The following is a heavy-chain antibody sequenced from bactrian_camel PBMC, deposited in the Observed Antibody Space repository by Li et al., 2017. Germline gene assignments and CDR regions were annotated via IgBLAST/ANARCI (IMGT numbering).Heavy chain of an antibody. CDR1: GFLFRSYV. D-gene: IGHD4*01. CDR2: IYTGGGST. V-gene: IGHV3S1*01. J-gene: IGHJ6*01. CDR3: TKDLRATSFPPYLSDT. Sequence: HVQLVESGGDLVQPGGSLRLSCAASGFLFRSYVMIWVRQAPGKGLEWVSSIYTGGGSTYYADSVKGRFTISKDNAKNTLYLQLNSLNAEDTAMYYCTKDLRATSFPPYLSDTWDQGTQVTVS.